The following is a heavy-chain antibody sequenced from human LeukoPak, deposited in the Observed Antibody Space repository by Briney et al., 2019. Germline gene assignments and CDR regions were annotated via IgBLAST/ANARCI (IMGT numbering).Heavy chain of an antibody. D-gene: IGHD2-2*01. Sequence: GGSLRLSCAASGFTFSSYAMSWFRQAPGKAREWCSAIIGSGVITYYAHSSKGRFTTPRANSKKSLYLKMNSLRAEDTAVYYCAKEMEENVVVPAAEAFDYWGQGTLVTVSS. V-gene: IGHV3-23*01. J-gene: IGHJ4*02. CDR1: GFTFSSYA. CDR3: AKEMEENVVVPAAEAFDY. CDR2: IIGSGVIT.